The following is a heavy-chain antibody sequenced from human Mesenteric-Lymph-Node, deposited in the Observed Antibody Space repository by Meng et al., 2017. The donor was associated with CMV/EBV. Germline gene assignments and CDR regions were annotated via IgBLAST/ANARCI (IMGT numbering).Heavy chain of an antibody. Sequence: YTFTSYYMHWVRQAPGQGLEWMGIINPSGGSTSYAQKFQGRVTMTRDTSTSTVYMELSSLRSEDTAVYYCARLISCGGDCYYAYFDYWGQGTLVTVSS. CDR3: ARLISCGGDCYYAYFDY. J-gene: IGHJ4*02. CDR1: YTFTSYY. CDR2: INPSGGST. V-gene: IGHV1-46*01. D-gene: IGHD2-21*01.